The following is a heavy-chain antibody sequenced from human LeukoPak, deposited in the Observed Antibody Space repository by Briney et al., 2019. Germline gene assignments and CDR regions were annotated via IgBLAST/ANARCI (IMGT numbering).Heavy chain of an antibody. Sequence: ASVKVSCKAYGYTFISYGITWVRQAPGQGLEWMGWISGYNANTKTAQKLQGRVTMTTDTSTSTAYMELRSLRSDDTAVYYCARDWFSYYDSSGYYELGSFDYWGQGTLVTVSS. CDR1: GYTFISYG. CDR2: ISGYNANT. J-gene: IGHJ4*02. V-gene: IGHV1-18*01. CDR3: ARDWFSYYDSSGYYELGSFDY. D-gene: IGHD3-22*01.